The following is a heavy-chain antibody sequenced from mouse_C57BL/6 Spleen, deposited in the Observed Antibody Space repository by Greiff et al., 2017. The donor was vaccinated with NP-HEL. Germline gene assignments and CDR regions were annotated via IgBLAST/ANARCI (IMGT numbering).Heavy chain of an antibody. Sequence: EVQRVESGEGLVKPGGSLKLSCAASGFTFSSYAMSWVRQTPEKRLEWVAYISSGGDYIYYADTVKGRFTISRDNARNTLYLQMSSLKSEDTAMYYCTREGTTVVARAMDYWGQGTSVTVSS. CDR1: GFTFSSYA. V-gene: IGHV5-9-1*02. CDR2: ISSGGDYI. J-gene: IGHJ4*01. D-gene: IGHD1-1*01. CDR3: TREGTTVVARAMDY.